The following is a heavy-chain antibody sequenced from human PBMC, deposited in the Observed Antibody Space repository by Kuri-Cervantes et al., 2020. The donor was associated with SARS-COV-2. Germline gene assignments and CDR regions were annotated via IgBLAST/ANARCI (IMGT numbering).Heavy chain of an antibody. J-gene: IGHJ4*02. CDR3: AKDRTMLGGDYYFEY. CDR2: ISSNGNNI. V-gene: IGHV3-30*18. CDR1: GSTFSGYG. D-gene: IGHD2-21*01. Sequence: SLSLSCPLAGSTFSGYGIHWVRQAPGKGLEWLTFISSNGNNINYAESVRGRLTISRDNSKNTVHVEMNSLRVEDTAVYYCAKDRTMLGGDYYFEYWGQGTLVTVSS.